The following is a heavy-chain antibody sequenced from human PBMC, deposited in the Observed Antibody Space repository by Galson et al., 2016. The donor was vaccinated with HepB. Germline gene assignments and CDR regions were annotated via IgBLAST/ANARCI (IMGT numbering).Heavy chain of an antibody. CDR1: GYTFIHYG. CDR2: ISTDNGDI. D-gene: IGHD3/OR15-3a*01. CDR3: ARTAWTGPSFFSF. J-gene: IGHJ4*02. Sequence: SVKVSCKASGYTFIHYGISWVRQAPGQGLEWMGWISTDNGDINYAQKFQGRLSMTTDTSTSTAYMELRSLRSDDAAVYYCARTAWTGPSFFSFWGQGTLVSVSS. V-gene: IGHV1-18*01.